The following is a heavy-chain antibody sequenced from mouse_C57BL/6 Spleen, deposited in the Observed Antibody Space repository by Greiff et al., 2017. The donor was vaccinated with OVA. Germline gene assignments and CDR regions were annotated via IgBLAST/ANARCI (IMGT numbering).Heavy chain of an antibody. J-gene: IGHJ4*01. Sequence: DADGGLVQPKGSLKLSCAASGFSFNTYAMNWVRQAPGKGLEWVARIRSKSNNYATYYADSVKDRFTISRDDSESMLYLQMNNLKTEDTAMYYCVRQDGNYGAMDYWGQGTSVTVSS. CDR2: IRSKSNNYAT. V-gene: IGHV10-1*01. D-gene: IGHD2-1*01. CDR3: VRQDGNYGAMDY. CDR1: GFSFNTYA.